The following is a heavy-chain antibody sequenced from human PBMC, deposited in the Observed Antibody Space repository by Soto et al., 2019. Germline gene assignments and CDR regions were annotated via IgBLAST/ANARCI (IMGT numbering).Heavy chain of an antibody. CDR3: ARGRGGYSYGDLYFDY. D-gene: IGHD5-18*01. V-gene: IGHV4-34*01. CDR1: GGSFSGYY. CDR2: INHSGST. J-gene: IGHJ4*02. Sequence: QVQLQQWGAGLLKPSETLSLTCAVYGGSFSGYYWSWIRQPPGKGLEWIGEINHSGSTNYNPSLKSRVTISVDTSKNQFSLKLGSVTAADTAVYYWARGRGGYSYGDLYFDYWGQGTLVTVSS.